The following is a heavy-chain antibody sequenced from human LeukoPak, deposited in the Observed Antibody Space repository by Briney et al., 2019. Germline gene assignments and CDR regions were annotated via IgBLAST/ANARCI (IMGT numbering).Heavy chain of an antibody. J-gene: IGHJ6*03. CDR1: GFTFSSYS. CDR3: ARDGEGDWENYYYYYMDV. V-gene: IGHV3-21*01. D-gene: IGHD1-26*01. CDR2: ITSTSSYI. Sequence: GGFLRLSCAASGFTFSSYSMNWVRQTPGKGLEWVSSITSTSSYIYYADSLKGRFTISRDNAKNSLYLQMNSLRAEDTAVYYCARDGEGDWENYYYYYMDVWGKGTTATVSS.